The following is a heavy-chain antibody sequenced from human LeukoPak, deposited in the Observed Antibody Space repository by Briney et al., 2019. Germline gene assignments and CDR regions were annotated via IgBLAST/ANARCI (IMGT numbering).Heavy chain of an antibody. Sequence: GGSLRLSCAASGFTFDIYGMNWIRQAPGKGLEWVSHFSSGSSPKYYADSVRGRFTISRDNAKKSLYLQMNSLRVEDTAVYYCARGDDGAYWGQGTLVTVSS. CDR3: ARGDDGAY. CDR1: GFTFDIYG. CDR2: FSSGSSPK. V-gene: IGHV3-48*04. D-gene: IGHD3-16*01. J-gene: IGHJ4*02.